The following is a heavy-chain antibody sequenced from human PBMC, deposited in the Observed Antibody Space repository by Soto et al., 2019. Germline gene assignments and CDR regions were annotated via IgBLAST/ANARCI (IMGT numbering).Heavy chain of an antibody. CDR3: ARDTPVGAPHYYYYGMDV. CDR2: IIPIFGTA. CDR1: GGTFSSYA. Sequence: GASVKVSCKASGGTFSSYAISWVRQAPGQGLEWMGGIIPIFGTANYAQKFQGRVTITADESTSTAYMELSSLRSEDTAVYYCARDTPVGAPHYYYYGMDVWGQGPRSPSP. J-gene: IGHJ6*02. V-gene: IGHV1-69*13. D-gene: IGHD1-26*01.